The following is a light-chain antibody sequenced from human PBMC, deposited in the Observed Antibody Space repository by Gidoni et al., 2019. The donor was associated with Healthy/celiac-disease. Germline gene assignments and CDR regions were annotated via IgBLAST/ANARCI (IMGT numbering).Light chain of an antibody. CDR3: NSRESTSNHVV. CDR2: GKN. V-gene: IGLV3-19*01. J-gene: IGLJ2*01. Sequence: SSELTQDPAVSVALGQTVRITCQGDSLSSYYASWYQQKPGQAPVLVIYGKNNRPSGIPDRFSGSSSGNTASLTITGAQAEDEADYYCNSRESTSNHVVFGGGTKLTVL. CDR1: SLSSYY.